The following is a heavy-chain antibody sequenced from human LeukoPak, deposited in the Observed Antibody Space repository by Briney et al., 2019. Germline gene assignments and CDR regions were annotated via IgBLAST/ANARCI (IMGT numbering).Heavy chain of an antibody. CDR2: ISGSGGST. V-gene: IGHV3-23*01. Sequence: SCKVSGYTLTELSMHWVRQAPGKGLEWVSAISGSGGSTYYADSVKGRFTISRDNSKNTLYLQMNSLRAEDTAVYYCAKSHYFDYWGQGTLVTVSS. J-gene: IGHJ4*02. CDR3: AKSHYFDY. CDR1: GYTLTELS.